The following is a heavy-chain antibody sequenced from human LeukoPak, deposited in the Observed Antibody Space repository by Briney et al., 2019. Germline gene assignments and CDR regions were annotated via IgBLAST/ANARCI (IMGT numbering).Heavy chain of an antibody. V-gene: IGHV4-39*07. CDR1: GGSISSSSYY. Sequence: SETLSLTCTVSGGSISSSSYYWGWIRQPPGKGLEWIGSIYYSGSTYYNPSLKSRVTISVDTSKNPLSLKLSSVTAADTAVYYCARELSMVRGLNWFDPWGQGTLVTVSS. CDR2: IYYSGST. J-gene: IGHJ5*02. D-gene: IGHD3-10*01. CDR3: ARELSMVRGLNWFDP.